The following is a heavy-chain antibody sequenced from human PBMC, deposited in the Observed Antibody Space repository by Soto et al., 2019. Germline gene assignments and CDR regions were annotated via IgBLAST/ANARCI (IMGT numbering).Heavy chain of an antibody. CDR1: GFTFSGSA. D-gene: IGHD3-3*01. CDR3: TRRDYDFWSGYYSDAFDI. CDR2: IRSKANSYAT. J-gene: IGHJ3*02. Sequence: GGSLRLSCAASGFTFSGSAMHWVRQASGKGLEWVGRIRSKANSYATAYAASVKGRFAISRDDSKNTAYLQMNSLKTEDTAVYYCTRRDYDFWSGYYSDAFDIWGQGTMVTVSS. V-gene: IGHV3-73*01.